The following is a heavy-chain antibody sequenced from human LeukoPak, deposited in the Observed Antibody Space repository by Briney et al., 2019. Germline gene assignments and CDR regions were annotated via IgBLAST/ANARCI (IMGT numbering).Heavy chain of an antibody. Sequence: SVKVSCKASGYTFTNFDINWVRQAPGQGLEWMGGIIPIFGTANYAQKFQGRVTITADESTSAAYMELSSLRSEDTAVYYCATWVQQNWFDPWGQGTLVTVSS. CDR2: IIPIFGTA. CDR3: ATWVQQNWFDP. J-gene: IGHJ5*02. V-gene: IGHV1-69*13. CDR1: GYTFTNFD. D-gene: IGHD1-1*01.